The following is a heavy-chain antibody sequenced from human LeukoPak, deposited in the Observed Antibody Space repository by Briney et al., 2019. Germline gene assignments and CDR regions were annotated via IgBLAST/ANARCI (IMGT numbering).Heavy chain of an antibody. Sequence: GGSLRLSCAVSGFTFSSYGMHWARQAPGKGLEWVAVISYDGSNKYYADSVKGRFTISRDNSKNTLYLQMNSLRAEDTAVYYCAKGGRFLEWLLYPNWFDPWGQGTLVTVSS. D-gene: IGHD3-3*01. J-gene: IGHJ5*02. CDR2: ISYDGSNK. V-gene: IGHV3-30*18. CDR3: AKGGRFLEWLLYPNWFDP. CDR1: GFTFSSYG.